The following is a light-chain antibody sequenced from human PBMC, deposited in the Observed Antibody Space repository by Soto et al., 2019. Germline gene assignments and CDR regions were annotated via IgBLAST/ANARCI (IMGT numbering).Light chain of an antibody. J-gene: IGLJ3*02. Sequence: QSVLTQPASVSGSPGQSITISCTGTSSDVGRYNYVSWYQQHPGKAPKLMIYEVRNRPSGVSSRFSGSKSGNKASLTISGLQAEDEAEYYCNSYTSSTTWVFGGGTKVTVL. CDR1: SSDVGRYNY. V-gene: IGLV2-14*01. CDR2: EVR. CDR3: NSYTSSTTWV.